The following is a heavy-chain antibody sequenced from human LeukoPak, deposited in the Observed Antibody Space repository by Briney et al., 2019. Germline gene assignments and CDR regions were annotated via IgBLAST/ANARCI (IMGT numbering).Heavy chain of an antibody. CDR2: ISDSGGRT. CDR3: ARDGGLSFFSYMGV. V-gene: IGHV3-23*01. D-gene: IGHD3-16*01. CDR1: TFTFSKYA. J-gene: IGHJ6*03. Sequence: GGSLRLSCAASTFTFSKYAMSWVRQAPGKGLEWVSAISDSGGRTKYADSVKGRFIISRDNSKNTLYLQMGSLRAEDTALYYCARDGGLSFFSYMGVWGIGTTVTVSS.